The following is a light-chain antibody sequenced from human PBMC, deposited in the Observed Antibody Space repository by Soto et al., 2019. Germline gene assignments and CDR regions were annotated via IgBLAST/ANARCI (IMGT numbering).Light chain of an antibody. Sequence: EIVITQSSTTPSLSPGERVTPSCRSSQSINNKVAWYQQKPGQAPRLLIYGASTRATGISARFSGSGSGTEFTLTISSLQSEDFAVYYCQQYNNWPPITFGQETRLEIK. CDR3: QQYNNWPPIT. V-gene: IGKV3-15*01. CDR1: QSINNK. CDR2: GAS. J-gene: IGKJ5*01.